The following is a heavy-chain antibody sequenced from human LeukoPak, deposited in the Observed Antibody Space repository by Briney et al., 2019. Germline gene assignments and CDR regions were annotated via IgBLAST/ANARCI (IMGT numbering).Heavy chain of an antibody. Sequence: GGSLRLSCATSGFTFRSYAMVWVRQAPERGLQWVSGISGSGTYYADFAKGRFTISRDNSKNTLYLQMNSLRAEDTATYYCARDPNGDYIGAFDMWGQGTMVTVS. V-gene: IGHV3-23*01. CDR3: ARDPNGDYIGAFDM. D-gene: IGHD4-17*01. CDR1: GFTFRSYA. J-gene: IGHJ3*02. CDR2: ISGSGT.